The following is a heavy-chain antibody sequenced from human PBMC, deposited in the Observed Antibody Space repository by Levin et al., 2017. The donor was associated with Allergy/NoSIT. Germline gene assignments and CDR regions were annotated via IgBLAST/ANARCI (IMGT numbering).Heavy chain of an antibody. CDR2: IYSGGST. V-gene: IGHV3-53*01. Sequence: GESLKISCAASGFTVSSNYMSWVRQAPGKGLEWVSVIYSGGSTYYADSVKGRFTISRDNSKNTLYLQMNSLRAEDTAVYYCARESAAAGTGYYYMDVWGKGTTVTVSS. D-gene: IGHD6-13*01. J-gene: IGHJ6*03. CDR3: ARESAAAGTGYYYMDV. CDR1: GFTVSSNY.